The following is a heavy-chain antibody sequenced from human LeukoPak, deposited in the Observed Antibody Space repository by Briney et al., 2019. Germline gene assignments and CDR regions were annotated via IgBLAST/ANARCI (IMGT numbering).Heavy chain of an antibody. CDR3: ARLNRGYCYGTTCYMEPGAGH. Sequence: PGGSLRLSCAASGFTVSSNYMSWVRQAPGKGLEWVSVIYRGGSTYYADSVKGRFTISRDNSKNTLYLQMSSLRAEDTALYYCARLNRGYCYGTTCYMEPGAGHWGQGTLVTVPS. CDR2: IYRGGST. D-gene: IGHD2/OR15-2a*01. J-gene: IGHJ4*02. V-gene: IGHV3-66*01. CDR1: GFTVSSNY.